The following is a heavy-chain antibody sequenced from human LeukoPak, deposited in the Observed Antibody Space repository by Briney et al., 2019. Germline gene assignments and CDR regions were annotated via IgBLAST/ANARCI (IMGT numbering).Heavy chain of an antibody. D-gene: IGHD3-22*01. CDR2: ISAYNGNT. V-gene: IGHV1-18*01. CDR1: GYTFTSYG. CDR3: ARVRYYDSSGYCWFDP. J-gene: IGHJ5*02. Sequence: ASVKVSCKASGYTFTSYGISWVRQAPGQGLEWMGWISAYNGNTNYAQKLQGRVTMTTDTSTSTAYMELRSLRSDDTAVYYCARVRYYDSSGYCWFDPWGQGTLVTVSS.